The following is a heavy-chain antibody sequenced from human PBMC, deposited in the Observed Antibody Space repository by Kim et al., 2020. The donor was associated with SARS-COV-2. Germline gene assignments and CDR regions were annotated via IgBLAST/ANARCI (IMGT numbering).Heavy chain of an antibody. CDR2: INAGNGNT. J-gene: IGHJ4*02. D-gene: IGHD6-13*01. CDR3: ARGEGSSWTSFDY. Sequence: ASVKVSCKASGYTFTSYAMHWVRQAPGQRLEWMGWINAGNGNTKYSQKFQGRVTITRDTSASTAYMELSSLRSEDTAVYYCARGEGSSWTSFDYWGQGTLVTVSS. CDR1: GYTFTSYA. V-gene: IGHV1-3*01.